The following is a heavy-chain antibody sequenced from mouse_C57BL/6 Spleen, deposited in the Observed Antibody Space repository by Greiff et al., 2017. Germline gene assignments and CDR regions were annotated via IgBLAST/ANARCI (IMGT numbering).Heavy chain of an antibody. CDR2: ICRGGST. CDR3: AKTKDYAMDY. V-gene: IGHV2-5*01. J-gene: IGHJ4*01. CDR1: GFSLTSYG. Sequence: QVQLQQSGPGLVQPSQSLSITCTVSGFSLTSYGVHWVRQSPGQGLEWLGVICRGGSTDYNAAFMSRLSITKDNSNGQVFFKMHSLQAADTAIYYCAKTKDYAMDYWGQGTSVTVSS.